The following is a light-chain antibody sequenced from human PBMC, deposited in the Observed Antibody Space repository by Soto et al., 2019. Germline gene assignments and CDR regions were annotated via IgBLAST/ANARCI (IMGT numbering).Light chain of an antibody. Sequence: EIVLTQSPGTLSVSPGERATLSCRASQSVGSKLAWYRQAPGQAPRLLIYDASTRATDTPARFSGSGAGTDFTLTSSNVEPVDCGVYYCQQYGSSFASCGQGTQLE. CDR1: QSVGSK. V-gene: IGKV3-20*01. CDR2: DAS. J-gene: IGKJ1*01. CDR3: QQYGSSFAS.